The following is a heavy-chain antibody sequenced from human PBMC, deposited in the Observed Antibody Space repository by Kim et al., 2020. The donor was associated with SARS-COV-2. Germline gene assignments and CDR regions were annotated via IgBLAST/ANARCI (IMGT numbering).Heavy chain of an antibody. Sequence: KFQGRVTITADESTSTAYMELSSLRSEDTAVYYCAREMGGRRYYYYGMDVWGQGTTVTVSS. J-gene: IGHJ6*02. D-gene: IGHD3-16*01. V-gene: IGHV1-69*01. CDR3: AREMGGRRYYYYGMDV.